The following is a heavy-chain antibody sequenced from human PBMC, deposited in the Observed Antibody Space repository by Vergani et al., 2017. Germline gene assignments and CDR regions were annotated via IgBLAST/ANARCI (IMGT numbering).Heavy chain of an antibody. CDR1: GFTFSSYA. V-gene: IGHV3-30*01. CDR3: AREFLRELRGAFDI. CDR2: ISYDGSNK. Sequence: VQLLESGGGLVQPGGSLRLSCAASGFTFSSYAMHWVRQAPGKGLEWVAVISYDGSNKYYADSVKGRFTISRDNSKNTLYLQMNSLRAEDTAVYYCAREFLRELRGAFDIWGQGTMVTVSS. D-gene: IGHD1-7*01. J-gene: IGHJ3*02.